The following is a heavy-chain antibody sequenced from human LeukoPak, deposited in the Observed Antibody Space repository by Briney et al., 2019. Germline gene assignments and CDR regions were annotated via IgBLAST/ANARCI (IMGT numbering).Heavy chain of an antibody. D-gene: IGHD3-22*01. CDR2: SNTDGTST. J-gene: IGHJ5*02. V-gene: IGHV3-74*01. CDR1: GLTVSSYW. CDR3: ARDPVDSSSHP. Sequence: HSGGSLTLSCSASGLTVSSYWMHWVRQAPGKGLVWVTRSNTDGTSTSYPDSVKGRFTMSRDTAKNTPYLQMNRLRDEDTGVYYCARDPVDSSSHPWGQGTLVTVSS.